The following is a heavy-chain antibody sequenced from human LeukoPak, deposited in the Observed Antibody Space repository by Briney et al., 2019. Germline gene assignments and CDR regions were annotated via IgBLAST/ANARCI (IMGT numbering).Heavy chain of an antibody. CDR3: VRGNQKYGDYVRD. CDR2: IYPGDSDT. J-gene: IGHJ4*02. V-gene: IGHV5-51*01. D-gene: IGHD4-17*01. CDR1: GYTFNKNY. Sequence: GESLKISCKASGYTFNKNYIAWVRQVSGKGLEWMGIIYPGDSDTRYSPSFQGHVTVSADESISTAFLQWSSVEATDSAMYYCVRGNQKYGDYVRDWGQGTLVTISS.